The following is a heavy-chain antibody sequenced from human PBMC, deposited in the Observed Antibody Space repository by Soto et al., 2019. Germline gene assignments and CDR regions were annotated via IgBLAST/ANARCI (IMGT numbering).Heavy chain of an antibody. J-gene: IGHJ6*02. CDR1: GYTFTGYY. CDR3: ARGGYSYGYYYYGMDV. D-gene: IGHD5-18*01. Sequence: ASVKVSCKASGYTFTGYYMHWVRQAPGQGLEWMGWINPNSGGTNYAQKFQGWVTMTRDTSISTAYMELSRLRSDGTAVYYCARGGYSYGYYYYGMDVWGQGTTVTVSS. V-gene: IGHV1-2*04. CDR2: INPNSGGT.